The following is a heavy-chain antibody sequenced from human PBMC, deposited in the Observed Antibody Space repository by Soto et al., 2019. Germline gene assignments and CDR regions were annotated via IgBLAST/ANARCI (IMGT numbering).Heavy chain of an antibody. D-gene: IGHD2-2*01. J-gene: IGHJ4*02. CDR3: ARESAYCSGNSCSGDY. V-gene: IGHV3-33*01. CDR2: IWFNGNIK. Sequence: GGSLRLSCTASGFTFSSYGMHWVRQAPGKGLEWVAVIWFNGNIKDYADSVRGRFTISRDNSKNTVYLQMNSLRAEDTAVYYCARESAYCSGNSCSGDYWGQGTLVTVSS. CDR1: GFTFSSYG.